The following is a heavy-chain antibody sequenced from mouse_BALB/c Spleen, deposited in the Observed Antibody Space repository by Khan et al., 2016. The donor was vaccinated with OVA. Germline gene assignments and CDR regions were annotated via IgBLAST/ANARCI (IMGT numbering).Heavy chain of an antibody. CDR3: AREGAYYRSDGWFSY. J-gene: IGHJ3*01. CDR2: INPSNGYT. CDR1: GYTFTTYT. V-gene: IGHV1-4*01. D-gene: IGHD2-14*01. Sequence: QIQLVQSGAELARPGASVKMSCKASGYTFTTYTMHWVKQRPGQGLEWLGYINPSNGYTNYNQKFKDKSTLTADKSSSTAYMQLSSLTSDYSAVYYCAREGAYYRSDGWFSYWGQGTLVTVSA.